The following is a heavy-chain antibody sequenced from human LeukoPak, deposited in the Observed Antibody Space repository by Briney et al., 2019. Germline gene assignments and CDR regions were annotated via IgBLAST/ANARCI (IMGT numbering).Heavy chain of an antibody. CDR3: ARGAHKRDDYGGFFDY. D-gene: IGHD4-23*01. V-gene: IGHV3-30*04. CDR1: GFTFNNYA. CDR2: ISYDGSNK. J-gene: IGHJ4*02. Sequence: GGSLRLSCAASGFTFNNYAMRWVRQAPGKGLEWGAVISYDGSNKYYADSVKGRFTISRDNSKNTLYLQMNSLRAEDTAVYYCARGAHKRDDYGGFFDYWGQKTLVTVSS.